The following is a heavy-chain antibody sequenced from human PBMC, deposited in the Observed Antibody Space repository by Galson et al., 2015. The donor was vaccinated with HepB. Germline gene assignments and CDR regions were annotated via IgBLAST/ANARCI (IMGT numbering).Heavy chain of an antibody. V-gene: IGHV2-5*02. CDR3: AHGRHMEGNWNEGDFDY. J-gene: IGHJ4*02. CDR1: GFSLTSRPVG. D-gene: IGHD1-20*01. Sequence: PALVKPTQTLTLTCTFSGFSLTSRPVGVGWIRQSPGKALEWLVFIYWDDDKRYSPSLRSRLTVNEDTSKNQVVLTMTNMDPVDTATYYCAHGRHMEGNWNEGDFDYWGQGILVTVSS. CDR2: IYWDDDK.